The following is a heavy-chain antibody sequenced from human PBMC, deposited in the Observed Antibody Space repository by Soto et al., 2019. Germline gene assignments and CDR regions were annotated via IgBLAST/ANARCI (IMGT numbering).Heavy chain of an antibody. Sequence: QVQLVQSGAEVKKPGSSVKVSCKASGGTFGTSAITWVRQAPGQGLEWMGGIVPMFGTANHAQKFQGRVTITRDESTTTAYMELSSLRSEDTAVYFCARAGDPRSAFWRGPFGGGWFDPWGQGTLVTVSS. D-gene: IGHD3-3*01. J-gene: IGHJ5*02. CDR3: ARAGDPRSAFWRGPFGGGWFDP. V-gene: IGHV1-69*05. CDR1: GGTFGTSA. CDR2: IVPMFGTA.